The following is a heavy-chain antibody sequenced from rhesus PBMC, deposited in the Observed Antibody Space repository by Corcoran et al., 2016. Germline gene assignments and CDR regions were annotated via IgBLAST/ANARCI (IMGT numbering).Heavy chain of an antibody. CDR3: ARDSTPLTGGY. J-gene: IGHJ4*01. Sequence: QVQLQESGPGLVKPSETLSLTCAVPGGSISSSYYYWSWIRQAPGKGLEWIGYISYSGSTSYNPSLKSRVTISRDTSKNQFSLKLSSVTAADTAVYYCARDSTPLTGGYWGQGVLVTVSS. CDR1: GGSISSSYYY. D-gene: IGHD2-15*01. CDR2: ISYSGST. V-gene: IGHV4-122*02.